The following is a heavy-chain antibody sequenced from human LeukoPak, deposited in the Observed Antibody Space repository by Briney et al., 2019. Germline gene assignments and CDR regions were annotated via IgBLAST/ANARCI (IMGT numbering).Heavy chain of an antibody. CDR3: ARHAPLAGSDRGWFDP. CDR1: GYSFTSYW. J-gene: IGHJ5*02. Sequence: GESLKISCKASGYSFTSYWIGWVRQMPGKGLEWMGIIYPGDSDTRYSPSFQGQVTISVDKSTTTSYLQWSSLKASDTAIYYCARHAPLAGSDRGWFDPWGQGTLVTVSS. V-gene: IGHV5-51*01. D-gene: IGHD3-9*01. CDR2: IYPGDSDT.